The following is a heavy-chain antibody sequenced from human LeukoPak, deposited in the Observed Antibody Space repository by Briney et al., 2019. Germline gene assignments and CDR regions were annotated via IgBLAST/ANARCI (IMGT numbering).Heavy chain of an antibody. J-gene: IGHJ3*02. CDR1: GGSISSSSYY. V-gene: IGHV4-39*01. D-gene: IGHD3-10*01. CDR3: ARSPMVREVTHDAFDI. Sequence: SETLSLTCTVSGGSISSSSYYWGWIRQPPGEGLEWIGNIYDSGSTYYNPSLKSRVTISVDTSKNQFSLKLSSVTAADTAVYYCARSPMVREVTHDAFDIWGQGTMVTVPS. CDR2: IYDSGST.